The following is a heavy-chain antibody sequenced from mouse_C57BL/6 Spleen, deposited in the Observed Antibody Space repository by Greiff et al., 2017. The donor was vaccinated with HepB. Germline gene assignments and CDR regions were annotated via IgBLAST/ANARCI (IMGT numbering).Heavy chain of an antibody. J-gene: IGHJ3*01. V-gene: IGHV14-3*01. D-gene: IGHD1-1*01. CDR2: IDPANGNT. Sequence: EVKLVESVAELVRPGASVKLSCTASGFNIKNTYMHWVKQRPEQGLEWIGRIDPANGNTKYAPKFQGKATITADTSSNTAYLQLSSLTSEDTAIYYCARDYYGSSLVAYWGQGTLVTVSA. CDR1: GFNIKNTY. CDR3: ARDYYGSSLVAY.